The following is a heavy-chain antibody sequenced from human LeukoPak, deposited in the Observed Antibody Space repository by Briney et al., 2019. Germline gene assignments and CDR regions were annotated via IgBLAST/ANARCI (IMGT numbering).Heavy chain of an antibody. CDR2: ISYDGSNK. J-gene: IGHJ5*02. V-gene: IGHV3-30-3*01. CDR3: ASARFDP. Sequence: GGSLRLSCAASGFTFSSYAMHWVRQAPGKGLEWVAVISYDGSNKYYADSVKGRFTISRDNSKNTLYPQMNSLRAEDTAVYYCASARFDPWGQGTLVTVSS. CDR1: GFTFSSYA.